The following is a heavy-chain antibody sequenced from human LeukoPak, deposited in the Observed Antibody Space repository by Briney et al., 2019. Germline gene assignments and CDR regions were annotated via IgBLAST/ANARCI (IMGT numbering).Heavy chain of an antibody. Sequence: GAAKVSCKDSGGTFTSYAISRVRQAPGQGLEWMGWISAYNGNTNYAQKLQGRVTITTDTSTSTAYMELRSLRSDDTAVYYCASTEDYGDLPLFYWGQGTLVTVSS. CDR3: ASTEDYGDLPLFY. CDR2: ISAYNGNT. V-gene: IGHV1-18*01. D-gene: IGHD4-17*01. J-gene: IGHJ4*02. CDR1: GGTFTSYA.